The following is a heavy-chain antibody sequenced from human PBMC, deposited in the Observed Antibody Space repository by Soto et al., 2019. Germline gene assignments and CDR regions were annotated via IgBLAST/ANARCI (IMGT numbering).Heavy chain of an antibody. Sequence: PVESLTISCKVSGYSFTSYWIVWVLQMPGKGLEWMGIIYPGDSDTRYSPSFQGQVTISADKSISTAYLQWSSLKASDTAMYYCALSEALMVYAEEEVGFDYWGQGTMVTVSS. CDR3: ALSEALMVYAEEEVGFDY. CDR1: GYSFTSYW. CDR2: IYPGDSDT. D-gene: IGHD2-8*01. J-gene: IGHJ4*02. V-gene: IGHV5-51*01.